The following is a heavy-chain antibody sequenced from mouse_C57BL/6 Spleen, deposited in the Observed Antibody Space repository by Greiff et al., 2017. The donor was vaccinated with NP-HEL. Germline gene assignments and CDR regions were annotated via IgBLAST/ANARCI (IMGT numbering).Heavy chain of an antibody. J-gene: IGHJ2*01. CDR3: ARGDGYYPRY. Sequence: QVQLQQSGAELVRPGTSVKVSCKASGYAFTNYLIEWVKQRPGQGLEWIGVINPGSGGTNYNEKFKGKATLTADKSSSTAYMQLSSLTSEDSAVYFCARGDGYYPRYWGQGTTLTVSS. CDR1: GYAFTNYL. V-gene: IGHV1-54*01. CDR2: INPGSGGT. D-gene: IGHD2-3*01.